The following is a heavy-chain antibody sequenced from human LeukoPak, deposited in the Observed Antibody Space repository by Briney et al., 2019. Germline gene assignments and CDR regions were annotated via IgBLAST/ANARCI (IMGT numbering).Heavy chain of an antibody. D-gene: IGHD3-9*01. CDR1: GYSISSGYY. CDR3: ARTTTYYDILTESYYFDY. J-gene: IGHJ4*02. V-gene: IGHV4-38-2*02. Sequence: SETLSLTCTVSGYSISSGYYWGWIRQPPGKGLEWIGSIYHSGSTYYNPSLKSRVTISVDTSKNQFSLKLSSVTAADTAVYYCARTTTYYDILTESYYFDYWGQGTLVTVSS. CDR2: IYHSGST.